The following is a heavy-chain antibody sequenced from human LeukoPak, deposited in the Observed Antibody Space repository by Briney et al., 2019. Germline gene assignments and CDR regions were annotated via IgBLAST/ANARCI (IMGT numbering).Heavy chain of an antibody. Sequence: ASVKVSCKASGYTFTAYYIHWVRQAPGQGLEWMGWMDPVSGGTNYAQRFQGRVTVTRDSSISTAYMQLSSLRSDDTADTAVYYCARGVGSSWLDPWGKGTLVIVSP. CDR2: MDPVSGGT. J-gene: IGHJ5*02. CDR1: GYTFTAYY. CDR3: ARGVGSSWLDP. D-gene: IGHD2-15*01. V-gene: IGHV1-2*02.